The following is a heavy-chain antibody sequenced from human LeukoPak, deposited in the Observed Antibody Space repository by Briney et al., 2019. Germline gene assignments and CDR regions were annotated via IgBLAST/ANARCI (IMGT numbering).Heavy chain of an antibody. CDR3: AKNIRTDAYYYYYMNV. V-gene: IGHV3-23*01. J-gene: IGHJ6*03. D-gene: IGHD2/OR15-2a*01. Sequence: PGGSLRLSCTASGFTFGDYAMSWVRQAPGKGLEWVSSISGSAFTTFYADSVKGRFTISRDNSKNTLCLQMSSLRAEDTAVYYCAKNIRTDAYYYYYMNVWGTGTTVTVSS. CDR2: ISGSAFTT. CDR1: GFTFGDYA.